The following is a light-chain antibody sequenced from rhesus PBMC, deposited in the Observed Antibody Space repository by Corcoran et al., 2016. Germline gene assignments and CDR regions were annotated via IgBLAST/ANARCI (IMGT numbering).Light chain of an antibody. V-gene: IGKV1-22*01. J-gene: IGKJ1*01. Sequence: DIQMTQSPSSLSASVGDKVTITCRASQGISSWLAWYQQKPGKAPKLLIYKASRLQSGVPSRFSGRGFGTAFTLTISSLQPEDFATYYCLQYRSSPRTFGQGTKVEIK. CDR2: KAS. CDR3: LQYRSSPRT. CDR1: QGISSW.